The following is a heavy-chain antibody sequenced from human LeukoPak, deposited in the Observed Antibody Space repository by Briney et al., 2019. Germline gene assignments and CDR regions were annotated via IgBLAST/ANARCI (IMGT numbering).Heavy chain of an antibody. CDR1: AFTFSSYA. J-gene: IGHJ4*02. D-gene: IGHD1-1*01. V-gene: IGHV3-7*02. CDR2: IKQDGSDK. CDR3: ATYKNQLRTVYFDY. Sequence: GGSLRLSCAASAFTFSSYAMSWVRQAPGKGLEWVANIKQDGSDKNYVDSVKGRFTISKDNAKNLLSLEMNGLRAEDTAVYYCATYKNQLRTVYFDYWGQGTLVTVSS.